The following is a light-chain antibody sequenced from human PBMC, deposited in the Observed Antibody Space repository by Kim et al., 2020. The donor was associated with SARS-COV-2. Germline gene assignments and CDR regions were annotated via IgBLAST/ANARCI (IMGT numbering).Light chain of an antibody. Sequence: GDRVTINCQESEDVSYYFNWYHQKPGEAPKVLIRDAANLESGVPSRFSRGGYVTEFSLTISSVQPEDMGTYYCQQYDAPPFTFGQGTRLEIK. J-gene: IGKJ5*01. CDR1: EDVSYY. CDR2: DAA. CDR3: QQYDAPPFT. V-gene: IGKV1-33*01.